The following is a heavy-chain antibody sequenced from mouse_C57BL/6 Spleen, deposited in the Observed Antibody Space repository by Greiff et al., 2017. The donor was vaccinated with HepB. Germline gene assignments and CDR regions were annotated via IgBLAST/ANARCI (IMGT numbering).Heavy chain of an antibody. CDR3: ARRFFTTVVATEDYYAMDY. CDR1: GFTFSDYY. J-gene: IGHJ4*01. CDR2: ISNGGGST. V-gene: IGHV5-12*01. D-gene: IGHD1-1*01. Sequence: EVKLVESGGGLVQPGGSLKLSCAASGFTFSDYYMYWVRQTPEKRLEWVAYISNGGGSTYYPDTVKGRFTISRDNAKNTLYLHMSRLKSEDTAMYYCARRFFTTVVATEDYYAMDYWGQGTSVTVSS.